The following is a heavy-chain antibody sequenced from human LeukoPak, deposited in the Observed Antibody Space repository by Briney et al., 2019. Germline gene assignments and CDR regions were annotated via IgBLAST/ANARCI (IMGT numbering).Heavy chain of an antibody. CDR2: INSGRSST. CDR1: GFTFSIYW. J-gene: IGHJ3*02. D-gene: IGHD3-3*01. CDR3: ARDEDWSGYYGAFDI. V-gene: IGHV3-74*01. Sequence: GGSLRLSCAASGFTFSIYWMHWVRQAPGKGLVWVSRINSGRSSTSYADSVKGRFTISRDNAKNTLYLQMNSLRAEDTAVYYCARDEDWSGYYGAFDIWGEGTMVTVSS.